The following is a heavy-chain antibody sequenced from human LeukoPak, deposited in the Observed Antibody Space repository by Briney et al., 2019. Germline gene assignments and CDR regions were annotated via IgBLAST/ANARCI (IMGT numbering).Heavy chain of an antibody. CDR2: IYYSGYT. CDR1: GGSISSYY. J-gene: IGHJ5*02. Sequence: SETLSLTCTVSGGSISSYYWSWIRQPPGKGLEWIGFIYYSGYTNCNPSLKSRVTISVDTSKNQFSLKLSSVTAADTAAYYCARTGTRGNWFDPWGQGTLVTVSS. D-gene: IGHD3-10*01. CDR3: ARTGTRGNWFDP. V-gene: IGHV4-59*01.